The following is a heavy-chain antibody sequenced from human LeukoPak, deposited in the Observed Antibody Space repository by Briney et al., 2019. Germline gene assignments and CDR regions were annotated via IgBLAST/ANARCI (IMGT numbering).Heavy chain of an antibody. CDR2: IIPIFGTA. V-gene: IGHV1-69*13. Sequence: GASVKVSCKASGGTFSSYAISWLRQAPGQGLEWMGGIIPIFGTANYAQKFQGRVTITADESTSTACMELSSLRSEDTAVYYCARDIPPGGYDSSGYADDYWGQGTLVTVSS. CDR1: GGTFSSYA. D-gene: IGHD3-22*01. J-gene: IGHJ4*02. CDR3: ARDIPPGGYDSSGYADDY.